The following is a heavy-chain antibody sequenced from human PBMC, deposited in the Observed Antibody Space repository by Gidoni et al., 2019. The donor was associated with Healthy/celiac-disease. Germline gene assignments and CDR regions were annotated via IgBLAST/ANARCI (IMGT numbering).Heavy chain of an antibody. J-gene: IGHJ6*02. CDR3: AKGFIAVAGRRAYYYYGMDV. V-gene: IGHV3-9*01. D-gene: IGHD6-19*01. Sequence: EVQLVESGGGLVQPGRSLRLSCAAYGCTFDDYAMHWVRQAPGKGLGWVSGISWNSGSIGYADSVKGRFTISRDNAKNSLYLQMNSLRAEDTALYYCAKGFIAVAGRRAYYYYGMDVWGQGTTVTVSS. CDR1: GCTFDDYA. CDR2: ISWNSGSI.